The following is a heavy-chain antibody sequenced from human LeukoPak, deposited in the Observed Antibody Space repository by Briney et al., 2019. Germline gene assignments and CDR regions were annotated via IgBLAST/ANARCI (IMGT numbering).Heavy chain of an antibody. J-gene: IGHJ4*02. D-gene: IGHD6-19*01. CDR3: ARDLAGTVGY. CDR2: ISSSRTI. V-gene: IGHV3-69-1*02. CDR1: GFTFSSYW. Sequence: GGSLRLSCAASGFTFSSYWMSWVRQAPGKGLEWVSSISSSRTIYDADSVKGRFTISRDNAKNSLSLQMISLRAEDTAVYYCARDLAGTVGYWGQGTLVTVSS.